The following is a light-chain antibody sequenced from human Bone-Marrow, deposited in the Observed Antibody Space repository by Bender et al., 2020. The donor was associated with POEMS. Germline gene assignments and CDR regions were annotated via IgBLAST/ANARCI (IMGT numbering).Light chain of an antibody. CDR1: SSDVGGYNY. CDR2: DVS. CDR3: SSYTSSSTLYV. J-gene: IGLJ1*01. V-gene: IGLV2-14*01. Sequence: QSALTQPRSVSGSPGQSVTISCTGISSDVGGYNYVSWYQQHPGKAPKLMIYDVSNRPSGVSNRFSASKSGNTASLTISGLQAEDEADYYCSSYTSSSTLYVFGGGTKVTVL.